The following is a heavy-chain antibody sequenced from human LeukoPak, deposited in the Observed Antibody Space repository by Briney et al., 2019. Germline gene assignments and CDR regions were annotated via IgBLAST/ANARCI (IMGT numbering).Heavy chain of an antibody. CDR3: AKVSALGSYPDDY. V-gene: IGHV1-8*01. Sequence: ASVKVSCKASGYTFTNYDINWVRQATGQGLEWMGWMNPNSGNTGYAQEFQGRVTMTRNTSISTAYMELTSLTSEDTAVYYCAKVSALGSYPDDYWGQGTLVTVSS. J-gene: IGHJ4*02. CDR1: GYTFTNYD. D-gene: IGHD1-26*01. CDR2: MNPNSGNT.